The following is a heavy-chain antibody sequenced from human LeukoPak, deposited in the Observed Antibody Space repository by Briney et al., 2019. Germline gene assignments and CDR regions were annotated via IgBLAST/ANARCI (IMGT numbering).Heavy chain of an antibody. V-gene: IGHV3-53*01. D-gene: IGHD3-22*01. Sequence: GGSLRLSCAASGLTVSSNCMSWVRQAPEKGLEWVSFIYSGGNTYYADSVKGRFTISRDNSKNTVHLQMNSLRAEDTAMYYCARRAGDYSHPYDCWGQGTLVTVSS. J-gene: IGHJ4*02. CDR2: IYSGGNT. CDR1: GLTVSSNC. CDR3: ARRAGDYSHPYDC.